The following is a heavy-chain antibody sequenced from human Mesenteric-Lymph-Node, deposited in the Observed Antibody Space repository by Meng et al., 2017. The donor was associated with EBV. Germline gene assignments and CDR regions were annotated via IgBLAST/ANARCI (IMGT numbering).Heavy chain of an antibody. CDR3: ARDFIGVPGNFDY. CDR2: MSYSGTI. CDR1: GDSISSSSYY. Sequence: QPQLQKSGPGLVKPSEPLSFTCTVSGDSISSSSYYWGWIRQPPGKGLEWIGSMSYSGTIYYNPSLRSRVTISADASKNQFSLRLSSVTAADTAVYYCARDFIGVPGNFDYWSQGTLVTVSS. V-gene: IGHV4-39*07. D-gene: IGHD6-19*01. J-gene: IGHJ4*02.